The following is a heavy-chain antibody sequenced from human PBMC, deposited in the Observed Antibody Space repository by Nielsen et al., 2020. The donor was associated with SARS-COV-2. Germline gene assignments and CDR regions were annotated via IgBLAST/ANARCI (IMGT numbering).Heavy chain of an antibody. V-gene: IGHV3-48*03. Sequence: GGSLRLSCAVSGCTFSSNELNWVRQAPGKGREWVSYISSSGSTIYYADSVKGRFTISRDNAKNSLYLQMNSLRAEDTAVYYCARVGKGYYGSSGYFQDNYFDYWGQGTLVTVSS. CDR3: ARVGKGYYGSSGYFQDNYFDY. CDR2: ISSSGSTI. CDR1: GCTFSSNE. J-gene: IGHJ4*02. D-gene: IGHD3-22*01.